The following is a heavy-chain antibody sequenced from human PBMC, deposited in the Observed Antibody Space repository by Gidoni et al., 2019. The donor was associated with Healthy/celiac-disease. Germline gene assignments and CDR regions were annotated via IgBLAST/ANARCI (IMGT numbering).Heavy chain of an antibody. Sequence: EVQLVESGGGLVKPGGSLRLSYAASGFTFSSYSMNWVRQAPGKGLEWVSSISSSSSYIYYADSVKGRFTISRDNAKNSLYLQMNSLRAEDTAVYYCARSSRSGLDYWGQGTLVTVSS. D-gene: IGHD1-26*01. J-gene: IGHJ4*02. V-gene: IGHV3-21*01. CDR3: ARSSRSGLDY. CDR2: ISSSSSYI. CDR1: GFTFSSYS.